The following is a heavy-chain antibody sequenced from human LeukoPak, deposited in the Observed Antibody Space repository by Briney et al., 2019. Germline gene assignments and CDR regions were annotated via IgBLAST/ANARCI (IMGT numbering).Heavy chain of an antibody. Sequence: ASVKVSCKASGYTFTGYYMHWVRQAPGQGLEWMGWIIPNSGGTNYAQKFQGRVTMTRDTSISTAYMELSRLRSDDTAVYYCARDGDRYSSGWLHDYWGQGTLVTVSS. J-gene: IGHJ4*02. D-gene: IGHD6-19*01. CDR3: ARDGDRYSSGWLHDY. CDR2: IIPNSGGT. CDR1: GYTFTGYY. V-gene: IGHV1-2*02.